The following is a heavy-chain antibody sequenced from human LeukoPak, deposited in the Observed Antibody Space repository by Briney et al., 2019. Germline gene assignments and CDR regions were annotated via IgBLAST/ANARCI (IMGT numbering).Heavy chain of an antibody. Sequence: GGSLRLTCAASGFSLSTYGMHWVRQAPGKGLEWVAVIWYDGSNKYYVDSVKGRFTISRDNSKNTLYLQMNSLRAEDTAVYYCARDQNEGYGDYFYYFDYWGQGTLVTVSS. CDR2: IWYDGSNK. D-gene: IGHD4-17*01. CDR3: ARDQNEGYGDYFYYFDY. J-gene: IGHJ4*02. V-gene: IGHV3-33*01. CDR1: GFSLSTYG.